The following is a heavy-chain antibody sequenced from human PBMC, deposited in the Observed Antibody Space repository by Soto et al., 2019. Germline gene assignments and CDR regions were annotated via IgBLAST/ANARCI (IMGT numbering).Heavy chain of an antibody. D-gene: IGHD3-10*01. J-gene: IGHJ5*02. CDR2: IYYSGST. Sequence: QVQLQESGPGLVKPSQTLSLTCTVSGGSISSGGYYWSWIRQHPGNGLEWIGYIYYSGSTSYNPSLQSRLTISVGPSKSQFSLKLSSVPAADPAVHYCARGHIVRGVIYFSLVFDPWGQGTLVTVSS. CDR1: GGSISSGGYY. V-gene: IGHV4-31*03. CDR3: ARGHIVRGVIYFSLVFDP.